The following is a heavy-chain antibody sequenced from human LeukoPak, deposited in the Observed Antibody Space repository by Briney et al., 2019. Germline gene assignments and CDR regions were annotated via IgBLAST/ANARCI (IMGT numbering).Heavy chain of an antibody. Sequence: SETLSLTCTVSGGSISSYYWSWLRQPPGKGLEWTGYIYYGGSTNYNPSLKSRVTISVDTSKNQFSLKLSSVTAADTAVYYCARATVTTDDWFDPWGQGTLVTVSS. CDR2: IYYGGST. CDR3: ARATVTTDDWFDP. D-gene: IGHD4-17*01. J-gene: IGHJ5*02. V-gene: IGHV4-59*08. CDR1: GGSISSYY.